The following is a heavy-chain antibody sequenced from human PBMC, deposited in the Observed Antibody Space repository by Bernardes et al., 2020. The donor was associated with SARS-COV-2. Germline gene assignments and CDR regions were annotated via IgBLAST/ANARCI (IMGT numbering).Heavy chain of an antibody. J-gene: IGHJ4*02. CDR1: GFTFSSYW. Sequence: GGSLRLSCAASGFTFSSYWMSWVRQAPGKGLEWVANIDEDGGDKFYADFVKGRFTVSRDNSKNTLFLRINSLRVEDTALYFCARIQSTYDSSSAFDYWGQGTLVTVSS. D-gene: IGHD3-22*01. CDR2: IDEDGGDK. V-gene: IGHV3-7*01. CDR3: ARIQSTYDSSSAFDY.